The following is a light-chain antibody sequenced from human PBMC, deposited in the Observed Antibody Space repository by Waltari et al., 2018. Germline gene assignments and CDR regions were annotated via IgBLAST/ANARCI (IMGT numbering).Light chain of an antibody. Sequence: QSALSQPASVSGSPGQSITISCTATSSDVGGYNFVSWYQQHPGKAPKLMFYDVNKRPSVVSNRFSGSKSGNTASLTISGLQAEDEADYFCCSYTDSTTLVFGGGTKLTVL. CDR2: DVN. CDR1: SSDVGGYNF. J-gene: IGLJ3*02. V-gene: IGLV2-23*02. CDR3: CSYTDSTTLV.